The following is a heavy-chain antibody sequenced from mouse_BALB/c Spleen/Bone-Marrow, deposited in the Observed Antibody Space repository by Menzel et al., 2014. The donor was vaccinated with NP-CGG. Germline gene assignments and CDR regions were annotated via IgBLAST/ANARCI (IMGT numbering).Heavy chain of an antibody. Sequence: EVQLVESRPELVKPGTSVKISCKTSGYTFTEYTIHWVKQSHGKSLEWIGGINPNNGVTAYNQKFRGKATLTVDKSSSTAYMELRSLPSEDSAVYYCARRQLGPAWFAYWGQGTLVTVSA. CDR1: GYTFTEYT. CDR2: INPNNGVT. V-gene: IGHV1-18*01. J-gene: IGHJ3*01. CDR3: ARRQLGPAWFAY. D-gene: IGHD3-2*01.